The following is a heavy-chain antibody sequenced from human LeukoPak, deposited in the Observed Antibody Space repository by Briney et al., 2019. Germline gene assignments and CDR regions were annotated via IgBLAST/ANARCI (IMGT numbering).Heavy chain of an antibody. CDR1: GFTFSNAW. CDR2: ISYDGSNK. D-gene: IGHD6-13*01. V-gene: IGHV3-30*03. Sequence: HPGGSLRLSCAASGFTFSNAWMSWVRRAPGKGLEWVAVISYDGSNKYYADSVKGRFTISRDNSKNTLYLQMNSLRAEDTAVYYCARSAAGINWFDPWGQGTLVTVSS. CDR3: ARSAAGINWFDP. J-gene: IGHJ5*02.